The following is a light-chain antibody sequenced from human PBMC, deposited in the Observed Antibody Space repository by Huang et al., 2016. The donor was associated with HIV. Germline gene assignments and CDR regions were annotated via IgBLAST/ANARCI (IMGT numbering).Light chain of an antibody. Sequence: EIVMTQSPATLSVSPGERATLSCRASQSVSSNLAWYQQKPGQAPSLLIYGASTRATGIPARFSGRGSGTEFTLTISSLQSEDFAVYYCQHYAHWPWFTFGQGTKLDI. CDR2: GAS. CDR1: QSVSSN. J-gene: IGKJ2*01. V-gene: IGKV3-15*01. CDR3: QHYAHWPWFT.